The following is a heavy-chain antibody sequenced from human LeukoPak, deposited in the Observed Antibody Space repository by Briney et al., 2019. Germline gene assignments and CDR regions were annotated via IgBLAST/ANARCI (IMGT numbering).Heavy chain of an antibody. CDR1: GGSVSSSSSY. V-gene: IGHV4-39*02. D-gene: IGHD6-13*01. CDR2: IYYSGST. CDR3: ARGEIVAAAGTGWFDP. J-gene: IGHJ5*02. Sequence: PSETLSLTCTVSGGSVSSSSSYWAWIRQPPGKGLEWIGSIYYSGSTYYNSSLKSRVTVSVDTSKNHLSLRLISVTAADTAVYYCARGEIVAAAGTGWFDPWGQGTLVTVSS.